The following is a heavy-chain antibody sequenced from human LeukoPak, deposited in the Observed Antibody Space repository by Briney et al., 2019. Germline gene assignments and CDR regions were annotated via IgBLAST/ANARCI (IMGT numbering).Heavy chain of an antibody. J-gene: IGHJ4*02. Sequence: SETLSLTCTVSGGSISSYYWSWIRQSPGKGLEWIAYIDYSGITNYNPSLKSRVTISLDMSKNQFSLNVRSVTAADTAVYYCVRVLGSGWTGFDNWGQGTLVIVSS. CDR3: VRVLGSGWTGFDN. D-gene: IGHD6-19*01. CDR2: IDYSGIT. CDR1: GGSISSYY. V-gene: IGHV4-59*12.